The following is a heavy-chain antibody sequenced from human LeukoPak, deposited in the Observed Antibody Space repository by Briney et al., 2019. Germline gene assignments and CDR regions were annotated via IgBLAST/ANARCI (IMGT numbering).Heavy chain of an antibody. Sequence: PGGSLRLSCAASGFTFSSYSMNWVRQAPGKGLEWVSSISSSSSYIYYADSVKGRFTISRDNAKNSLYLQMNSLRAEDTAVYYCASRHDYYYYYGMDVWGQGTTVTVSS. CDR1: GFTFSSYS. V-gene: IGHV3-21*01. CDR3: ASRHDYYYYYGMDV. CDR2: ISSSSSYI. J-gene: IGHJ6*02.